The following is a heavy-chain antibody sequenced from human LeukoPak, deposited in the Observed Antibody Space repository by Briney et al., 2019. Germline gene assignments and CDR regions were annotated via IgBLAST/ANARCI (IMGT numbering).Heavy chain of an antibody. D-gene: IGHD3-10*01. CDR3: ARDLNGSGSYFPYYYGMDV. Sequence: SGGSLRLSCAASGFTFSTYGMLWVRQAPGKGLEWVAVIWYDGSNKYYADSVKGRFTISRDNSKNTLYLQMNSLRAEDTAVYYCARDLNGSGSYFPYYYGMDVWGQGTTVTVSS. CDR1: GFTFSTYG. J-gene: IGHJ6*02. CDR2: IWYDGSNK. V-gene: IGHV3-33*01.